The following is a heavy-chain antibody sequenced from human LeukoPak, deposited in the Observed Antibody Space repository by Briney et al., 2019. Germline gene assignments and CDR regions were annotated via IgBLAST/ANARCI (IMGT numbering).Heavy chain of an antibody. D-gene: IGHD2-2*01. CDR2: VSGSGGST. J-gene: IGHJ4*02. Sequence: GGSLRLSCAASGFTVGTNYMSWVRQAPGKGLEWVSGVSGSGGSTHYADSVKGRFTISRDNSKNTLYLQMNSLRAEDTAVYYCAASLPNIVVVPATKGPFGYWGQGTLVTVSS. CDR1: GFTVGTNY. V-gene: IGHV3-23*01. CDR3: AASLPNIVVVPATKGPFGY.